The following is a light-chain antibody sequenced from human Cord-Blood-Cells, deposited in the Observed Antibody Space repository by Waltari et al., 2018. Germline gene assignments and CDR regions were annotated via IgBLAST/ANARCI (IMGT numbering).Light chain of an antibody. CDR2: DVS. CDR1: SSDVGGYNY. J-gene: IGLJ3*02. V-gene: IGLV2-11*01. Sequence: QSALTQPRSVSGSPGQSVTISCTGPSSDVGGYNYVSWYQQHPGKAPNRMIYDVSKRPSGVPDRFSGSKSGNTASLTISGLQAEDEADYYCCSYAGSYTWVFGGGTKLTVL. CDR3: CSYAGSYTWV.